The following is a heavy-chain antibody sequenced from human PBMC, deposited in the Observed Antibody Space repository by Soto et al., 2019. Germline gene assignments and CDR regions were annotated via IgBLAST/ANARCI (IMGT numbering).Heavy chain of an antibody. CDR1: GVSISNGGYY. J-gene: IGHJ4*01. D-gene: IGHD3-10*01. CDR3: ARVRGSGSYAAYYFDS. Sequence: SETLSLTCTVSGVSISNGGYYWNWVRQHPGKGLECIGYIHYSGSTCYNPSLESRVTISVNTSKDQCSLKLISVTAADTAVYYCARVRGSGSYAAYYFDSWGQGTLVTVSS. CDR2: IHYSGST. V-gene: IGHV4-31*03.